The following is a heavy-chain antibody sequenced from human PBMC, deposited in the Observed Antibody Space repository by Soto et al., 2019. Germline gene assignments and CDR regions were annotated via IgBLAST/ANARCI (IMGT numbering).Heavy chain of an antibody. D-gene: IGHD2-21*02. CDR1: GVSISPYY. J-gene: IGHJ4*02. CDR2: IYYSGST. V-gene: IGHV4-59*01. CDR3: ARVYCGGDCYPDY. Sequence: SETLSLTCTVSGVSISPYYWSWIRQPPGKGLEWVGYIYYSGSTNYNPSLKSRVTISVDTSKNQFSLKLSSVTAADTAVYYCARVYCGGDCYPDYWGQGTLVTVSS.